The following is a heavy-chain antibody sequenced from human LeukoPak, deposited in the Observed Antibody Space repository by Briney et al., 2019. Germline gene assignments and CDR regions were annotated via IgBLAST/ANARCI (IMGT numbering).Heavy chain of an antibody. CDR2: ISSNGGST. D-gene: IGHD4-17*01. J-gene: IGHJ4*02. V-gene: IGHV3-64*01. Sequence: GGSLGLSCAASGFTFSSYAMHWVRQAPGKGLEYVSAISSNGGSTYYANSVKGRFTISRDNSKNTLYLQMGSLRAEDMAVYYCARGSPVTTADYWGQGTLVTVSS. CDR1: GFTFSSYA. CDR3: ARGSPVTTADY.